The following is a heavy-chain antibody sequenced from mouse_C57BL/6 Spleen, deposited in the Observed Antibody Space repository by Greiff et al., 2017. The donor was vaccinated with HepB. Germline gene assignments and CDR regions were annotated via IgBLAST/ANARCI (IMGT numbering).Heavy chain of an antibody. CDR1: GYTFTSYW. D-gene: IGHD1-1*01. CDR2: IDPSDSYT. V-gene: IGHV1-69*01. CDR3: ATIYYYGSSLFAY. Sequence: VQLQQSGAELVMPGASVKLSCKASGYTFTSYWMHWVKQRPGQGLEWIGEIDPSDSYTNYNQKFKGKSTLTVDKSSSTAYMQLSSLTSEDSAVYYCATIYYYGSSLFAYWGQGTLVTVSA. J-gene: IGHJ3*01.